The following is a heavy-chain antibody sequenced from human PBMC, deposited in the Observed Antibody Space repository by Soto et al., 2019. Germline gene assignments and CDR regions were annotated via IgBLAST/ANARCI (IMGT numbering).Heavy chain of an antibody. CDR1: GGSISSSNW. CDR2: IYHSGST. Sequence: SETLSLTCAVSGGSISSSNWWSWVRQPPGKGLEWIGEIYHSGSTNYNPSLKSRVTISVDKSKNQFSLKLSSVTAAATAVYYCARVEVVVVAATQGPDAFDIWGQGTMVTVSS. V-gene: IGHV4-4*02. CDR3: ARVEVVVVAATQGPDAFDI. J-gene: IGHJ3*02. D-gene: IGHD2-15*01.